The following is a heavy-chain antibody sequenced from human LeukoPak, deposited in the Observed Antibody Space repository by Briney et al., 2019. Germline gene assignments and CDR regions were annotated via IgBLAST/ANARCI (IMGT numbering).Heavy chain of an antibody. Sequence: GGSLRLSCSASGFTFTSYAMSWVRQGPGKGLEWVSVISDSGGSTYYADSVKGRFTISRDNAKSSLYLQMNSLRDEDTAVYYCARERRLGDGYDFDYWGQGTLVTVSS. CDR3: ARERRLGDGYDFDY. D-gene: IGHD5-12*01. J-gene: IGHJ4*02. CDR1: GFTFTSYA. V-gene: IGHV3-23*01. CDR2: ISDSGGST.